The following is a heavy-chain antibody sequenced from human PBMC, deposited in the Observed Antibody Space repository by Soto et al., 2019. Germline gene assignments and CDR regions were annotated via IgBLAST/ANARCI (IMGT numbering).Heavy chain of an antibody. J-gene: IGHJ4*02. V-gene: IGHV3-23*01. Sequence: PGGSLRLSCAASGFTFSTYAMTWVRQAPGKGLEWVSSIGGSSATTYYADSVKGRFTISRDNAKNSLYLQMTSLRAADTAVYYCARDPGTICGAGCFSSFDYWGQGTMVTVSS. CDR2: IGGSSATT. CDR1: GFTFSTYA. CDR3: ARDPGTICGAGCFSSFDY. D-gene: IGHD2-21*01.